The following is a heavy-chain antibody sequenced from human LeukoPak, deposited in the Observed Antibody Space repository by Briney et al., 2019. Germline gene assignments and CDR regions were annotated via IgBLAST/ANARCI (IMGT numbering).Heavy chain of an antibody. CDR1: GYTFTGYY. Sequence: ASVTVSCKASGYTFTGYYMHWVRQAPGQGLEWMGWINPNSGGTNYAQKFQGWVTMTRDTSISTAYMELSRLRSDDTAVYYCARANAFMSSVFDYWGQGTLVTVSS. CDR2: INPNSGGT. J-gene: IGHJ4*02. CDR3: ARANAFMSSVFDY. V-gene: IGHV1-2*04. D-gene: IGHD3-16*01.